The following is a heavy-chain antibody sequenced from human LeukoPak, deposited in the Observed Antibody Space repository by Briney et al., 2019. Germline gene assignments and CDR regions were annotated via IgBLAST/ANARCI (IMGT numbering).Heavy chain of an antibody. D-gene: IGHD2-21*01. CDR2: INWNGGST. Sequence: GGSLRLSCAASGFTFDDYGMSWVRQAPGKGLEWVSGINWNGGSTYYADSVKGRFTISRDNSKNTLYLQMNSLRAEDTAVYYCAKSSNSWPGGYWGQGTLVTVSS. CDR1: GFTFDDYG. J-gene: IGHJ4*02. CDR3: AKSSNSWPGGY. V-gene: IGHV3-20*04.